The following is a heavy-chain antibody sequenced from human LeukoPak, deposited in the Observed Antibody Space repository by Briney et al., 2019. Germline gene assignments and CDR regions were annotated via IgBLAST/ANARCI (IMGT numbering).Heavy chain of an antibody. Sequence: GGSLRLSCAASGFTFSSYGMHWVRQAPGKGLEWVAVIWYDGSNKYYADSVKGRFTISRDNSKNTLYLQMNSLRAEDTAVYYCAKAPNTDYQLLYPFDYWGQGTLVTVSS. CDR2: IWYDGSNK. CDR3: AKAPNTDYQLLYPFDY. J-gene: IGHJ4*02. D-gene: IGHD2-2*02. CDR1: GFTFSSYG. V-gene: IGHV3-33*06.